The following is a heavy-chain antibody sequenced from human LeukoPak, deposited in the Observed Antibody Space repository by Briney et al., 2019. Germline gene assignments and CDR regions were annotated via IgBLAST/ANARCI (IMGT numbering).Heavy chain of an antibody. D-gene: IGHD3-3*01. CDR1: GFTFGSYW. J-gene: IGHJ5*02. V-gene: IGHV3-7*01. CDR2: IKQDGSEK. CDR3: ARGKYDFWSGYSSWFDP. Sequence: GGSLRLSCAASGFTFGSYWMSWVRQAPGKGLEWVANIKQDGSEKYYVDSVKGRFTISRDNAKNSLYLQMNSLRAEDTAVYYCARGKYDFWSGYSSWFDPWGQGTLVTVSS.